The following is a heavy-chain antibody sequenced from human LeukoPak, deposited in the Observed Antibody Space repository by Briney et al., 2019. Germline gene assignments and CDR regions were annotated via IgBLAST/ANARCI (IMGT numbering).Heavy chain of an antibody. CDR1: GYTFTGYY. Sequence: ASVKVSCKASGYTFTGYYMHWVRQASGQGLEWMGWINPNSGGTNYAQKFQGRVTMTRDTSISTAYMELSRLRSDDTAVYYCAREGYSSSWYELGDYWGQGTLVTVSS. CDR3: AREGYSSSWYELGDY. V-gene: IGHV1-2*02. D-gene: IGHD6-13*01. J-gene: IGHJ4*02. CDR2: INPNSGGT.